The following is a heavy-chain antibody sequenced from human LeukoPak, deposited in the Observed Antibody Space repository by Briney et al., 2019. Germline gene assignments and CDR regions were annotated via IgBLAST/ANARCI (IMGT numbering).Heavy chain of an antibody. D-gene: IGHD3-22*01. CDR2: IRSKPYGGTT. V-gene: IGHV3-49*03. CDR3: TRTGDYYDSSTYYYGLDY. Sequence: GGSLRLSCTGSGFTFGDYVMSWFRQAPGKGLEGVGFIRSKPYGGTTEYAASVKGRFTISRDDSKSIAYLQMNSLKTEDTAVFYCTRTGDYYDSSTYYYGLDYWGQGTLVTVSS. CDR1: GFTFGDYV. J-gene: IGHJ4*02.